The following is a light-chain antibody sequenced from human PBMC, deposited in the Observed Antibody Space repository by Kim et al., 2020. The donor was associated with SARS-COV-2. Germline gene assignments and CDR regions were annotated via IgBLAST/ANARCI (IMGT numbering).Light chain of an antibody. CDR2: GKN. CDR1: SLRSYY. Sequence: SSELTQDPAVSVALGQTVRITCQGDSLRSYYASWYQQKPGQAPVLVIYGKNNRPSGILDRFSGSSSGNTASLTLTGAQAEDEADYYCNSRDSSGNHLVFGTGTKVTVL. CDR3: NSRDSSGNHLV. J-gene: IGLJ1*01. V-gene: IGLV3-19*01.